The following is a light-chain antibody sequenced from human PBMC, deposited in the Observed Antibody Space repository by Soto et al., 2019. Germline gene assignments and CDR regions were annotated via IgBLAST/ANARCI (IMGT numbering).Light chain of an antibody. CDR1: NSNIGSNI. CDR2: SNN. Sequence: QSALTQPPSASGTPGQRVTISCSGSNSNIGSNIVNWYQQLPGTAPKLLIYSNNQRPSGVPDRFSGSKSGTSASLAISGLQSEDEADYYCAAWDDSLSGQVFGTGTKLTVL. J-gene: IGLJ1*01. CDR3: AAWDDSLSGQV. V-gene: IGLV1-44*01.